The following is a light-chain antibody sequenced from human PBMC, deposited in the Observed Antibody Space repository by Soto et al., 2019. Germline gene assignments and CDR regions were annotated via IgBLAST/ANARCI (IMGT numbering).Light chain of an antibody. CDR1: QSVSSSY. Sequence: EIVLTQSPGTLSLSPGERATLSCRASQSVSSSYLAWYQQKPGQAPMLLIYDASSRATGITDRFSGSGSGTDFTLTISRLEPEDFAVYYCQQYGSSPLTFGGGTKVEIK. CDR3: QQYGSSPLT. V-gene: IGKV3-20*01. J-gene: IGKJ4*01. CDR2: DAS.